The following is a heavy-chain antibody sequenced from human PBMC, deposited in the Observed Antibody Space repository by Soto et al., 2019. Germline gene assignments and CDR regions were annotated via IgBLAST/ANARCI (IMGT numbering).Heavy chain of an antibody. J-gene: IGHJ6*02. CDR3: ARHRGTDGMDV. CDR2: IYYSGST. D-gene: IGHD1-26*01. V-gene: IGHV4-39*01. CDR1: GDSISSSSYY. Sequence: PSETLSLTCTVSGDSISSSSYYWGWIRQPPGKGLEWIGSIYYSGSTYYNPSLKSRVTISADTSKNQFSLKVSSVTAADTAVYYCARHRGTDGMDVWGQGTTVTVSS.